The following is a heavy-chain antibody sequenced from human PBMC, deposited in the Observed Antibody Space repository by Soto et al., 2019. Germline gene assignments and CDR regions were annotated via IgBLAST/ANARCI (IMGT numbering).Heavy chain of an antibody. Sequence: QPGGSLRLSCAASGFTFSSYAMHWVRQAPGKGLEWVAVISYDGSNKYYADSEKGRFTISRDNSKNTLYLQMNSLRAEDTAVYYCARDKHMVVVTATSNYGMDVWGQGTTVTVSS. V-gene: IGHV3-30-3*01. CDR3: ARDKHMVVVTATSNYGMDV. D-gene: IGHD2-21*02. CDR1: GFTFSSYA. J-gene: IGHJ6*02. CDR2: ISYDGSNK.